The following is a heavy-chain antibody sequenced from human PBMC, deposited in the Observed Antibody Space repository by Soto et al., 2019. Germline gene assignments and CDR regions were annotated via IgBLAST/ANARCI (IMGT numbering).Heavy chain of an antibody. J-gene: IGHJ4*02. CDR2: ISYDGSSK. V-gene: IGHV3-30*18. CDR3: SKDRRGGRALLDS. Sequence: PGGSLRLSCAASGFSFSNYGMHWVRQAPGKGLEWVAVISYDGSSKYHADSVKGRFTISRDNSKNTLHLQMNSLRAEDTAVYYCSKDRRGGRALLDSWGQGTPVTVSS. CDR1: GFSFSNYG.